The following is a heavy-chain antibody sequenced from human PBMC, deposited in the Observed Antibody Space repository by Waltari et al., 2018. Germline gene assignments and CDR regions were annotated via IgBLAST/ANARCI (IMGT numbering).Heavy chain of an antibody. Sequence: QLQLQESGPGLVKSSETLSLICSVSGGSISTNNFYWGWIRQTPGKGLEWMGSVHYTGNPYYNPPLKHRVTISVDSSKNEFSPRLRSVTASDTAVYYCARLFNHYIDVWGRGTAVTVSS. CDR3: ARLFNHYIDV. J-gene: IGHJ6*03. CDR1: GGSISTNNFY. V-gene: IGHV4-39*01. CDR2: VHYTGNP.